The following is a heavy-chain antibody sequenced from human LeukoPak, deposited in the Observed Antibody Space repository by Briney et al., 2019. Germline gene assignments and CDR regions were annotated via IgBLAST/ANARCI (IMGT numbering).Heavy chain of an antibody. CDR3: ARSSGSGYPDY. J-gene: IGHJ4*02. V-gene: IGHV4-59*12. CDR2: IYYSGST. Sequence: SETLSLTCTVSGGSISSYYWSWIRQPPGKGLEWIGYIYYSGSTNYNPSLKSRVTMSVDTSKNQFSLKLSSVTAADTAVYYCARSSGSGYPDYWGQGTLVTVSS. CDR1: GGSISSYY. D-gene: IGHD3-22*01.